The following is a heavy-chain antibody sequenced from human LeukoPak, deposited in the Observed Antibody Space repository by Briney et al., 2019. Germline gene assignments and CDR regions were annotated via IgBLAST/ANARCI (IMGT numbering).Heavy chain of an antibody. CDR2: IYHSGST. CDR3: ARDEELYHFDY. J-gene: IGHJ4*02. D-gene: IGHD1-7*01. V-gene: IGHV4-38-2*02. CDR1: GYSISRGYY. Sequence: PSETLSLTCTVSGYSISRGYYWGWMRQPPGKGREWIGSIYHSGSTYYNPSLKSRVTISVDTSKNQFSLKLSSVTAADTAVYYCARDEELYHFDYWGQGTLVTVSS.